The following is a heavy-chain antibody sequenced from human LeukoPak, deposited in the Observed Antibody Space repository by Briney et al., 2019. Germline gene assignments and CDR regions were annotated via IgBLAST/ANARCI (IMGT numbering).Heavy chain of an antibody. CDR3: ANFDYGGNADFQH. D-gene: IGHD4-23*01. CDR1: GFTFSSYG. Sequence: GGSLRLSCAASGFTFSSYGTHWVRQAPGKGLEWVAVISYDGSNKYYADSVKGRFTISRDNSKNTLYLQMNSLRAEDTAVYYCANFDYGGNADFQHWGQGTLVTVSS. CDR2: ISYDGSNK. V-gene: IGHV3-30*18. J-gene: IGHJ1*01.